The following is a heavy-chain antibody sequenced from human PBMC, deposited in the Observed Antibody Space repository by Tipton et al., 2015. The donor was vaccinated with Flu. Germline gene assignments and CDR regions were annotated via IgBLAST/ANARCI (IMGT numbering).Heavy chain of an antibody. CDR2: IYYSGTA. V-gene: IGHV4-31*03. CDR1: GDSITSGGFY. D-gene: IGHD4-17*01. Sequence: TLSLTCTVSGDSITSGGFYWSWIRHHPGKGLEWIGHIYYSGTAYYNPSLQSRVAMSIDTSKNQFSLRLRSVTAADTAVYYCARIGRDDGVSYYYYYAMDVWGQGTTVTVSS. J-gene: IGHJ6*02. CDR3: ARIGRDDGVSYYYYYAMDV.